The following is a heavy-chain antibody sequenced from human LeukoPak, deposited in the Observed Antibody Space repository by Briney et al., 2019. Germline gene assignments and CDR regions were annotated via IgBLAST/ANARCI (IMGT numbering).Heavy chain of an antibody. CDR3: ARGSYRRPTDY. V-gene: IGHV3-7*01. D-gene: IGHD1-26*01. J-gene: IGHJ4*02. CDR2: IKQDGSEK. CDR1: GFTFSSYW. Sequence: GGSLRLSCAASGFTFSSYWMSWVRQAPGKGLEWVANIKQDGSEKYYVDSVKGRSTISRDNAKNSLYLQMNSLRAEDTAVYYCARGSYRRPTDYWGQGTLVTVSS.